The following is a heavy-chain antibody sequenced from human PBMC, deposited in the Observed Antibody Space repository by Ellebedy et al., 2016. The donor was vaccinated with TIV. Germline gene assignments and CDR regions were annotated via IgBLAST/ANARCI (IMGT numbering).Heavy chain of an antibody. D-gene: IGHD5-24*01. V-gene: IGHV4-59*01. CDR3: ARGRLHFDC. Sequence: MPSETLSLTCTVSGGSISSCNWSWIRQPPGKGLEWLGHIYYSGSTNYKPSLRSRVTISVDTSKNQFSVKLSSVIAADTAVYHCARGRLHFDCWGQGTLVTVSS. CDR1: GGSISSCN. CDR2: IYYSGST. J-gene: IGHJ4*02.